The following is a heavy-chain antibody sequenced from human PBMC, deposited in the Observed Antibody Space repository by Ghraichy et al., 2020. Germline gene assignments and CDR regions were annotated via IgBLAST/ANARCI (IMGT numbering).Heavy chain of an antibody. CDR3: ARDRSPYCSGGSCSGFDY. CDR2: ISSSSSYI. CDR1: GFTFSSYS. V-gene: IGHV3-21*01. J-gene: IGHJ4*02. Sequence: GGSLRLSCAASGFTFSSYSMNWVRQAPGKGLEWVSSISSSSSYIYYADSVKGRFTISRDNAKNSLYLQMNSLRAEDTAVYYCARDRSPYCSGGSCSGFDYWGQGTLVTVSS. D-gene: IGHD2-15*01.